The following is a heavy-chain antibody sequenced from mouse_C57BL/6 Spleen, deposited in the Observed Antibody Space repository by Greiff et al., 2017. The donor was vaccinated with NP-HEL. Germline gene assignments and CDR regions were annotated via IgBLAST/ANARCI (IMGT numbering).Heavy chain of an antibody. CDR3: ARLGGRRFYFDY. Sequence: EVQLQQSGPELVKPGASVKISCKASGYTFTDYYMNWVKQSHGKSLEWIGDINPNNGGTSYNQKFKGKATLTVDKSSSTAYMELRSLTSEDSAVYYCARLGGRRFYFDYWGQGTTLTVSS. D-gene: IGHD3-3*01. J-gene: IGHJ2*01. CDR2: INPNNGGT. V-gene: IGHV1-26*01. CDR1: GYTFTDYY.